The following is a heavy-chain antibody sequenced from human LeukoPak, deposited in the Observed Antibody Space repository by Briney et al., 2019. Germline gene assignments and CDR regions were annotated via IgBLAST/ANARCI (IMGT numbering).Heavy chain of an antibody. CDR3: AREVAPPMATIYGYYHNGMDV. Sequence: PGGSLRLSCAASGFTFSSYWMHWVRQAPGKGLEWVSSISSSSSYIYYADSVKGRFTISRDNAKNSLYLQMNSLRAEDTAVYYCAREVAPPMATIYGYYHNGMDVWRQGTTVTVSS. J-gene: IGHJ6*02. D-gene: IGHD5-24*01. CDR1: GFTFSSYW. V-gene: IGHV3-21*01. CDR2: ISSSSSYI.